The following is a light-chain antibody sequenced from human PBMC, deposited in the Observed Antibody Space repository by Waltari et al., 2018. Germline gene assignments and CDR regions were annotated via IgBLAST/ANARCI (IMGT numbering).Light chain of an antibody. CDR3: QIWCTGIHGA. CDR1: REHSSYA. J-gene: IGLJ2*01. CDR2: LNSDGSH. V-gene: IGLV4-69*01. Sequence: QLVLTQSPSASASLGASVKLPCTLRREHSSYAIAWHQQQPETGPRYLMKLNSDGSHNKGAGTPGRFSGTSTWADRYLTITSLQPEDEADDYCQIWCTGIHGAFGGGTKLTVL.